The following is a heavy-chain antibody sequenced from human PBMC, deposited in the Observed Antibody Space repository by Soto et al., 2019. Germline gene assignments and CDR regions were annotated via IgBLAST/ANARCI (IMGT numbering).Heavy chain of an antibody. CDR2: IDSTGTT. Sequence: QVQLQESGPGLVKPSQTLSLTCKVSGTSVRHFYWSWIRQSAGKGLEWIGRIDSTGTTNFNPSLKSRLTMSMDMSKNQVSLNLTSVTDADTAVYYCVRDRADFSSTYYHYFSVWGRGTLVTVSS. D-gene: IGHD6-13*01. CDR1: GTSVRHFY. J-gene: IGHJ2*01. CDR3: VRDRADFSSTYYHYFSV. V-gene: IGHV4-4*07.